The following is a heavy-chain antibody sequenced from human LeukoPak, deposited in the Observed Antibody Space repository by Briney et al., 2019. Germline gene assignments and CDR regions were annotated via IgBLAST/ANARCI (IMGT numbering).Heavy chain of an antibody. CDR3: ARARDGYNYASFDY. J-gene: IGHJ4*02. CDR1: GYTFTSYV. Sequence: ASVKVSCKASGYTFTSYVISWVRQAPGQGLEWMGWISAYNGNTNYAQKLQGRVTMTTDTSTSTAYMELRSLRSDDTAVYYCARARDGYNYASFDYWGQGTLVTVSS. V-gene: IGHV1-18*01. D-gene: IGHD5-24*01. CDR2: ISAYNGNT.